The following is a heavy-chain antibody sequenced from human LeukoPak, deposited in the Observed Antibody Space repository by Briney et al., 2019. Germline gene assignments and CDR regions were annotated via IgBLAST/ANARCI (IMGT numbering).Heavy chain of an antibody. J-gene: IGHJ5*02. Sequence: PSEGLSLTCTVSGGSISSYYWSWIRQPAGKGLEWVGRIYTSGSTNYNPSLKGRVTMSVDTSKNQFSLKLSSVTAADTSVYYCAGVSVWGRYPNWFDRWGQGTLVTVSS. CDR1: GGSISSYY. CDR3: AGVSVWGRYPNWFDR. CDR2: IYTSGST. V-gene: IGHV4-4*07. D-gene: IGHD3-16*02.